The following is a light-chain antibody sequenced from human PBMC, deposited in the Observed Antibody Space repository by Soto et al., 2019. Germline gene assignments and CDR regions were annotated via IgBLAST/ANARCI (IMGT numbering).Light chain of an antibody. CDR3: QPYRGSPWT. Sequence: EIELTQSPGTLSLSPGERATLSCRASQTVSGSQLAWYQQRPGQPPRLLIFDASRRATGMPDRFSGSGSGTDFSLTISRLEPEDFAVYYCQPYRGSPWTLAQGTKVDIK. CDR2: DAS. CDR1: QTVSGSQ. V-gene: IGKV3-20*01. J-gene: IGKJ1*01.